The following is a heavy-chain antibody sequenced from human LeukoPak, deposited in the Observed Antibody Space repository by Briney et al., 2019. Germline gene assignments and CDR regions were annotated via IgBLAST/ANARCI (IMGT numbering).Heavy chain of an antibody. CDR3: ARESSSSLDY. D-gene: IGHD6-13*01. Sequence: GGCLRLSCAAYGFTFSTYWMHWVRHAPGKGRVWVSRINRDGTITTYADSVKGRFTISRDNAKNTLYLQMNSLRVEDTAVYYCARESSSSLDYWGQGTLVTVSS. J-gene: IGHJ4*02. CDR2: INRDGTIT. V-gene: IGHV3-74*01. CDR1: GFTFSTYW.